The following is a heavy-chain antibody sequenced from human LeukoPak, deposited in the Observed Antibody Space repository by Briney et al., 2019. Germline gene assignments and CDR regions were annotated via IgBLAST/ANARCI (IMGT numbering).Heavy chain of an antibody. J-gene: IGHJ6*03. D-gene: IGHD3-10*01. V-gene: IGHV4-39*07. Sequence: SETLSLTCTVSGGSISSSSYYWGWIRQPPGKGLEWIGSIYYSGSTYYNPSLKSRVTISVDTSKNQFSLKLSPVTAADTAVYYCARDAFSYGSGSPAKPYYYYYMDVWGKGTTVTISS. CDR1: GGSISSSSYY. CDR3: ARDAFSYGSGSPAKPYYYYYMDV. CDR2: IYYSGST.